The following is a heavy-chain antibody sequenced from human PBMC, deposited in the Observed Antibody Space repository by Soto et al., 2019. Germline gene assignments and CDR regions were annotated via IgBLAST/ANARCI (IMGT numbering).Heavy chain of an antibody. CDR1: GFTFSSYA. D-gene: IGHD1-1*01. V-gene: IGHV3-23*01. J-gene: IGHJ2*01. CDR2: ISGSGGST. Sequence: EVPLLESGGGLVQPGGSLRLSCAASGFTFSSYAMNWVRQAPGKGLEWASAISGSGGSTYYADSVKGRFTISRDNSKNTLYLQMNSLRAEDTAVYYCAKDRGMSTIGHFDLWGRGTLVTVSS. CDR3: AKDRGMSTIGHFDL.